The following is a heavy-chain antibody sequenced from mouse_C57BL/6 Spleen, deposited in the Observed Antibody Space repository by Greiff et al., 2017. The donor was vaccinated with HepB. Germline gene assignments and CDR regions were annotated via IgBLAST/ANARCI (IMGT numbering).Heavy chain of an antibody. V-gene: IGHV1-15*01. J-gene: IGHJ2*01. CDR2: IDPETGGT. CDR1: GYTFTDYE. Sequence: VQLQESGAELVRPGASVTLSCKASGYTFTDYEMHWVKQTPVHGLEWIGAIDPETGGTAYNQKFKGKAILTADKSSSTAYMELRRLTSEDSAVYYCTRRIYFDYWGQGTTLTVSS. CDR3: TRRIYFDY.